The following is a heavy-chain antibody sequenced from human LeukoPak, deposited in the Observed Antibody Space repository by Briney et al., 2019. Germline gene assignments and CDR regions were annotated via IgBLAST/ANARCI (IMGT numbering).Heavy chain of an antibody. CDR3: ARTSLGAPFDF. CDR1: GYTFTAYY. V-gene: IGHV1-2*02. D-gene: IGHD4/OR15-4a*01. Sequence: AAVKVSCKASGYTFTAYYVHWVRQAPGQGLEWMGWINCNSGGTDCAQKFQGRVTMTRDSSIITAYLEMSGLTSDDTAVYYCARTSLGAPFDFWGQGTLVTVSS. CDR2: INCNSGGT. J-gene: IGHJ4*02.